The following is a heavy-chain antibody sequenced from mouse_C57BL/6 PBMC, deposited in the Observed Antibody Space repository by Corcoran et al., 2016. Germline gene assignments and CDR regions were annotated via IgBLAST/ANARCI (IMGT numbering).Heavy chain of an antibody. CDR2: INPNNGGT. V-gene: IGHV1-26*01. Sequence: EVQLQQSGPELVKPGASVKISCKASGYTFTDYYMNWVKQSHGKSLEWIGDINPNNGGTSYNQKFKGKATFTVDKSSSTAYMELRSLTSEYSAVYYCARDSSGYGGQGTTLTVSS. CDR1: GYTFTDYY. J-gene: IGHJ2*01. CDR3: ARDSSGY. D-gene: IGHD3-2*02.